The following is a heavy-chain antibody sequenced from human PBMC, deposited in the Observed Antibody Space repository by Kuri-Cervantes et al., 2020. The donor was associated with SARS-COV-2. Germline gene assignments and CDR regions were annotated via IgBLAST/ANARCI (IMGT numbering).Heavy chain of an antibody. CDR3: TGGEYCSSTSCYKDAFDI. V-gene: IGHV1-2*02. J-gene: IGHJ3*02. CDR1: GYTLTELS. CDR2: INPNSGGT. D-gene: IGHD2-2*02. Sequence: ASVKVSCKVSGYTLTELSMHWVRQAPGQGLEWMGWINPNSGGTNYAQKFQGRVTMTRDTSISTAYMELSRLRSDDTAVYYCTGGEYCSSTSCYKDAFDIWGQGTMVTVSS.